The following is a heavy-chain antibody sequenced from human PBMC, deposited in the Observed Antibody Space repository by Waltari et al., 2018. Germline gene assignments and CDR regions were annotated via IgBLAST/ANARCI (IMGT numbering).Heavy chain of an antibody. CDR2: IIPIFGTA. CDR3: ARAGSSNTMIVVGDAFDI. D-gene: IGHD3-22*01. V-gene: IGHV1-69*01. J-gene: IGHJ3*02. Sequence: QVQLVQSGAEVKKPGSSVKVSCKASGGTFSSYAISWVRQAPGQGLEWMGGIIPIFGTANYAQKFQGRVTITADESTSTAYMELSSLRSEDTAVYYCARAGSSNTMIVVGDAFDIWGQGTMVTVSS. CDR1: GGTFSSYA.